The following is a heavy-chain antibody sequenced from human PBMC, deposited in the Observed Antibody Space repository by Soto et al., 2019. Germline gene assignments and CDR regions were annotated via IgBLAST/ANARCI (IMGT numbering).Heavy chain of an antibody. J-gene: IGHJ4*02. V-gene: IGHV3-23*01. Sequence: PGGSLRLSCAASGFTFSSYAMNWVRQPPGKGLEWVSAISGSGGSTYYADSVKGRFTISRDNSKNTLYLQMNSLRAEDTAVYYCAYHSGYASYYFDNWGQGTLVTVSS. D-gene: IGHD5-12*01. CDR1: GFTFSSYA. CDR3: AYHSGYASYYFDN. CDR2: ISGSGGST.